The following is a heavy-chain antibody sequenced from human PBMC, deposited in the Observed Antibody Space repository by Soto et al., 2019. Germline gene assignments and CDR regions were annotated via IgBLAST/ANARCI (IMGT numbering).Heavy chain of an antibody. V-gene: IGHV3-9*01. CDR2: ISWKSGSI. J-gene: IGHJ4*02. Sequence: GGSLRLSCAASGFTFENYAMHWVRQGPGKGLEWVAGISWKSGSIGYADSVRGRFTISRDNAKNSLYLQMNSLRPEDTALYYCAKDKVYSNYQYYFASWGQGTLVTVSS. CDR1: GFTFENYA. CDR3: AKDKVYSNYQYYFAS. D-gene: IGHD4-4*01.